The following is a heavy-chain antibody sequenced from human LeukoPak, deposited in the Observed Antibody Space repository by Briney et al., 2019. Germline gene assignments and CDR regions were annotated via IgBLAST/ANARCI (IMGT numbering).Heavy chain of an antibody. CDR1: GGSISSYY. J-gene: IGHJ4*02. Sequence: SETLSLTCTVSGGSISSYYWSWSRQPPGKGLEWIGYIYYGGSTYYNPSLKSRVTISVDTSKNQFSLKLSSVTAADTAVYYCARDYYGDTELDYWGQGTLVTVSS. V-gene: IGHV4-59*12. CDR3: ARDYYGDTELDY. D-gene: IGHD4-17*01. CDR2: IYYGGST.